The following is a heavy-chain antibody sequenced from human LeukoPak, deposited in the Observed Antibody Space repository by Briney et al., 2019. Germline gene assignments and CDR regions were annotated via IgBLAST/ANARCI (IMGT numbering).Heavy chain of an antibody. V-gene: IGHV4-30-2*01. J-gene: IGHJ5*02. CDR1: DGSINSYY. D-gene: IGHD3-22*01. CDR3: ARGGDSSGYYYPLDNWFDP. Sequence: SETLSLTCSVSDGSINSYYWSWIRQPPGKGLEWIGYIYHSGSTYYNPSLKSRVTISVDRSKNQFSLKLSSVTAADTAVYYCARGGDSSGYYYPLDNWFDPWGQGTLVTVSS. CDR2: IYHSGST.